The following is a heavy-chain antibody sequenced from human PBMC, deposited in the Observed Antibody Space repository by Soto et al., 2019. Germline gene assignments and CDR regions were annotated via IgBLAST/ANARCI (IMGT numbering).Heavy chain of an antibody. CDR1: GFTFSSYG. CDR3: AKSLFGYYYGSGSSTLYYYYYGMGV. CDR2: ISYDGSNK. J-gene: IGHJ6*02. V-gene: IGHV3-30*18. Sequence: QVQLVESGGGVVQPGRSLRLSCAASGFTFSSYGMHWVRQAPGKGLEWVAVISYDGSNKYYADSVKGRFTISRDNSKNTLYLQMNSLRAEDTAVYYCAKSLFGYYYGSGSSTLYYYYYGMGVWGQGTTVTVSS. D-gene: IGHD3-10*01.